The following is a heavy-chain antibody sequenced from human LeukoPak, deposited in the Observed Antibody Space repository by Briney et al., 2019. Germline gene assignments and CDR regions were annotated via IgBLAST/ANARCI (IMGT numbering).Heavy chain of an antibody. CDR2: ISYDGSNK. J-gene: IGHJ4*02. Sequence: PGGSLRLSRAASGFTFSSYAMHWVRQAPGKGLEWVAVISYDGSNKYYADSVKGRFTISRDNSKNTLYLQMNSLRAEDTAVYYCARGGQLWLLEEVDYWGQGTLVTVSS. V-gene: IGHV3-30-3*01. CDR3: ARGGQLWLLEEVDY. D-gene: IGHD5-18*01. CDR1: GFTFSSYA.